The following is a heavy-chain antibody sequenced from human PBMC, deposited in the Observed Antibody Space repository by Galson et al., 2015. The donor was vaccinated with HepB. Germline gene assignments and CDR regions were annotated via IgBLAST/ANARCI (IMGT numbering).Heavy chain of an antibody. CDR2: IYWDDDK. CDR3: ARYFEGATIIDY. D-gene: IGHD5-12*01. CDR1: GFSLSTSGVG. Sequence: GFSLSTSGVGVGWIRQPPGKALEWLALIYWDDDKRYSPSLKSRLTITKDTSKNQVVLTMTNMDPVDTATYYCARYFEGATIIDYWGQGTLVTVSS. J-gene: IGHJ4*02. V-gene: IGHV2-5*02.